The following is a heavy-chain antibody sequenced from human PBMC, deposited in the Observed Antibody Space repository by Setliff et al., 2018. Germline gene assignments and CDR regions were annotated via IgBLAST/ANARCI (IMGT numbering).Heavy chain of an antibody. V-gene: IGHV3-15*07. Sequence: GGSLRLSCAASDFIFNNAWMNWVRQAPGKGLEWVGRIRTKTDGGTADYAAPVKGGFIISRDDSKNLVFLQMNSLKTEDTAVYYCATGLGQYFDYWGQGSLVTVSS. CDR1: DFIFNNAW. D-gene: IGHD3-9*01. J-gene: IGHJ4*02. CDR3: ATGLGQYFDY. CDR2: IRTKTDGGTA.